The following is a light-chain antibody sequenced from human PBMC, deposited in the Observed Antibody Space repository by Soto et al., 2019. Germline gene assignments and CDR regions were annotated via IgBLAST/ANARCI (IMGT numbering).Light chain of an antibody. V-gene: IGKV1-12*01. CDR2: GAS. J-gene: IGKJ1*01. CDR3: QQYGSSSWT. CDR1: QGVSSW. Sequence: DIQMTQSPSSVSASVGDRVTITCRASQGVSSWLAWYQQKPGKAPNLLIYGASSRATGIPDRFSGSGSGTDFTLTISRLEPEDFAVYYCQQYGSSSWTFGQGTKVEIK.